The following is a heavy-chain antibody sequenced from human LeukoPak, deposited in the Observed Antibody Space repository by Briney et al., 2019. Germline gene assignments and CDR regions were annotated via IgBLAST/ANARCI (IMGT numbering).Heavy chain of an antibody. CDR1: GASISDYF. Sequence: SETLSLTCIVSGASISDYFWSWIRQPPGKGLEWIGYIYYSGSTNYNPSLKSRVTISVDTSKNQFSLKLSSVTAADTAVYYCARAVYYDSSGYYPESAFDIWGQGTMVTVSS. CDR2: IYYSGST. D-gene: IGHD3-22*01. V-gene: IGHV4-59*01. CDR3: ARAVYYDSSGYYPESAFDI. J-gene: IGHJ3*02.